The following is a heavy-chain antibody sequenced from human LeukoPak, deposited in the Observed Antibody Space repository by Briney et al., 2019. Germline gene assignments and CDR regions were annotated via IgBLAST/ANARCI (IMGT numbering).Heavy chain of an antibody. CDR3: ATGRVEYGYYGVVKH. D-gene: IGHD5-18*01. J-gene: IGHJ4*02. Sequence: PGGSLRLSCEVSGFTFRNYGMNWVRQAPGKGLEWVAVISYDGINKYYVDSVKGRFTISRDNSKNSLYLQMESLTLEDTAVYYCATGRVEYGYYGVVKHWGQGTLVTVSS. V-gene: IGHV3-30*03. CDR1: GFTFRNYG. CDR2: ISYDGINK.